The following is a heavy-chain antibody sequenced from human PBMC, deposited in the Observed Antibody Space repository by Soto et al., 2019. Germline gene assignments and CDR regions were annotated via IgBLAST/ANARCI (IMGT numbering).Heavy chain of an antibody. CDR1: GGTFSSYP. Sequence: LVKVSCKASGGTFSSYPISWVRQTPGQGLEWMGGIIPIFGTANYAQKFQGRVTITADESTSTAYKELSSLRSEDTAVYYCATDSYDFWSGYYVFDYWGQGTLVTVSS. CDR3: ATDSYDFWSGYYVFDY. V-gene: IGHV1-69*01. D-gene: IGHD3-3*01. J-gene: IGHJ4*02. CDR2: IIPIFGTA.